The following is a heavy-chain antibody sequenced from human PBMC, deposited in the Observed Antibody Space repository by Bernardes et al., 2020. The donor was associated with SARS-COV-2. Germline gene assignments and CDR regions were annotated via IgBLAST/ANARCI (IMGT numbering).Heavy chain of an antibody. V-gene: IGHV1-18*01. D-gene: IGHD2-2*01. CDR1: FYTFTSYG. CDR2: ISAYNGNT. J-gene: IGHJ5*02. Sequence: SFPSSFYTFTSYGISWVRQAPGQGLEWMGWISAYNGNTNYAQKLQGRVTMTTDTSTSTAYMELRSLRSDDTAVYYCARDLPYCSSTSCYGDWFDPWGQGTLVTVSS. CDR3: ARDLPYCSSTSCYGDWFDP.